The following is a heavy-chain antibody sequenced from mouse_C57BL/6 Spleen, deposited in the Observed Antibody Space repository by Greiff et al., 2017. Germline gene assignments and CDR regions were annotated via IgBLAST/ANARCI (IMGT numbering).Heavy chain of an antibody. Sequence: QVLLQQSGAELVKPGASVKLSCKASGYTFTSYWMHWVKQRPGRGLAWIGRLDPNSGGPKYNEKFKGKATLTVSKPSSTAYMQLNSLTSGDSAVYYCAIHYDGSSSLAYWGKGTLVTVSA. D-gene: IGHD1-1*01. CDR2: LDPNSGGP. J-gene: IGHJ3*01. CDR1: GYTFTSYW. V-gene: IGHV1-72*01. CDR3: AIHYDGSSSLAY.